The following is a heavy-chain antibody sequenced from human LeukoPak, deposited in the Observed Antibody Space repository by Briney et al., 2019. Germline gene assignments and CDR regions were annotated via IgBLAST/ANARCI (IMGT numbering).Heavy chain of an antibody. CDR1: GGSISSYY. Sequence: PSETLSLTCTASGGSISSYYWSWIRQPPGKGLEWIGYIYYSGSTNYNPSLKSRVTISVDTSKNQFSLKLSSVTAADTAVYYCARGDYNDGMDVWGQGTTVTVSS. V-gene: IGHV4-59*01. CDR3: ARGDYNDGMDV. CDR2: IYYSGST. J-gene: IGHJ6*02.